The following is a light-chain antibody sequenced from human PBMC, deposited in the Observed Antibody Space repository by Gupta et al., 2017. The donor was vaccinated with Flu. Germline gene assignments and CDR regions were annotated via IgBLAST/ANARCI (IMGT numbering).Light chain of an antibody. CDR1: NIGSKS. CDR2: DDS. J-gene: IGLJ2*01. Sequence: YVLTQPLSVSVAPGQTARITCGENNIGSKSVHWYQQKPGQAPMLVVYDDSDRPSGIPQRFSGSNSVNTATLTISRVEAGDEADYFCQVWDSGSDEVVFGGGTKLTVL. CDR3: QVWDSGSDEVV. V-gene: IGLV3-21*02.